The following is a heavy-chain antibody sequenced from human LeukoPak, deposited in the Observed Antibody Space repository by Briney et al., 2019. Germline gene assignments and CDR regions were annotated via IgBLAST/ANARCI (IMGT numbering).Heavy chain of an antibody. J-gene: IGHJ4*02. Sequence: GGSLRLTCAASGLTFSNYAMSWVRQAPGKGLEWVSTISDSGGSTYYADSVKGRFIISRDNSKNTLYLQMNSLRVEDTAVYYCATRNHYDSSGYYYYYFDYWGQGTLVTVSS. CDR1: GLTFSNYA. CDR3: ATRNHYDSSGYYYYYFDY. CDR2: ISDSGGST. V-gene: IGHV3-23*01. D-gene: IGHD3-22*01.